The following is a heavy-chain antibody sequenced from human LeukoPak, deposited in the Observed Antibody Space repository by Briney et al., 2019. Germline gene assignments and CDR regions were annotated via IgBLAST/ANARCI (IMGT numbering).Heavy chain of an antibody. CDR2: IYYSGST. Sequence: PSETQSLTCTVSGGSISGYYWSWIRQPPGKGLEWIGYIYYSGSTNYNPSLKSRVTVSVDTSKNQFSLKLSSVTAADTAVYSCASLAVAGTSASTPFDYWGQGTLVTVSS. D-gene: IGHD6-19*01. V-gene: IGHV4-59*01. CDR3: ASLAVAGTSASTPFDY. J-gene: IGHJ4*02. CDR1: GGSISGYY.